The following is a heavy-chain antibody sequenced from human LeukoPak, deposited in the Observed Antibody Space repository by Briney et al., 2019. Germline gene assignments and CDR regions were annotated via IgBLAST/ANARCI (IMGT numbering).Heavy chain of an antibody. CDR1: GYTFTGYY. CDR2: INPNSGGT. Sequence: ASVKVSCKASGYTFTGYYMHWVRQAPGQGLEWMGWINPNSGGTNYAQKFQGRVNMTRDTSISTAYMERSRLRSDDTAVYYCARDLVLYCSSTSCYRGVNWFDPWGQGTLVTVSS. J-gene: IGHJ5*02. D-gene: IGHD2-2*02. V-gene: IGHV1-2*02. CDR3: ARDLVLYCSSTSCYRGVNWFDP.